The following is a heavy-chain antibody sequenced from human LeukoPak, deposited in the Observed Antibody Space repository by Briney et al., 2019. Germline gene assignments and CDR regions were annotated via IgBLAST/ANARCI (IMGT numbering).Heavy chain of an antibody. V-gene: IGHV4-39*02. CDR3: ARERNGQTYYYGSGSKGYFDY. CDR1: GGSISSSSYY. J-gene: IGHJ4*02. D-gene: IGHD3-10*01. CDR2: IYYSGST. Sequence: SETLSLTCTVSGGSISSSSYYWGWIRQPPGKGLEWIGSIYYSGSTYYNPSLKSRVTISVDTSKNQFSLKLSSVTAADTAVYYCARERNGQTYYYGSGSKGYFDYWGQGTLVTVSS.